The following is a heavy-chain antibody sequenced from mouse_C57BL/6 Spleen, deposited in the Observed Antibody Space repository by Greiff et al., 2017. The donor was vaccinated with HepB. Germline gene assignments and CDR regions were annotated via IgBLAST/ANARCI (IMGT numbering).Heavy chain of an antibody. V-gene: IGHV1-50*01. J-gene: IGHJ1*03. CDR2: IDPSDSYT. CDR1: GYTFTSYW. D-gene: IGHD4-1*01. CDR3: ARGWDVGYFDV. Sequence: QVQLQQPGAELVKPGASVKLSCKASGYTFTSYWMQWVKQRPGQGLEWIGEIDPSDSYTNYNQKFKGKATLTVDTSSSTAYMQLSSLTSEDSAVYYCARGWDVGYFDVWGTGTTVTVSS.